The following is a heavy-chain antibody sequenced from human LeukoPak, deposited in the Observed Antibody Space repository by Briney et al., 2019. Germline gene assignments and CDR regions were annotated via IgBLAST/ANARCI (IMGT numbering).Heavy chain of an antibody. V-gene: IGHV1-18*01. CDR2: ISGYNGIT. D-gene: IGHD5-12*01. J-gene: IGHJ4*02. CDR1: GYTFTSYG. Sequence: ASVKVSCKTSGYTFTSYGISWVRQAPGQGLEWMGWISGYNGITNYAQNLQGRVTMTTDTSTSTAYMELRSLRSDDTAVYYCARGGIVATILTDSFDYWGQGTLVTVSS. CDR3: ARGGIVATILTDSFDY.